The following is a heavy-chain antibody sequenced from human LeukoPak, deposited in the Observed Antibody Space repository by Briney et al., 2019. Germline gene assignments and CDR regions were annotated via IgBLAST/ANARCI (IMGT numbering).Heavy chain of an antibody. CDR3: AKGQGQWLVPSAFDI. V-gene: IGHV3-23*01. Sequence: GGSLRLSCAASGFTVSSNYMSWVRQAPGKGLEWVSAISGSGGSTYYADSVKGRFTISRDNSKNTLYLQMNSLRAEDTAVYYCAKGQGQWLVPSAFDIWGQGTMVTVSS. CDR2: ISGSGGST. D-gene: IGHD6-19*01. CDR1: GFTVSSNY. J-gene: IGHJ3*02.